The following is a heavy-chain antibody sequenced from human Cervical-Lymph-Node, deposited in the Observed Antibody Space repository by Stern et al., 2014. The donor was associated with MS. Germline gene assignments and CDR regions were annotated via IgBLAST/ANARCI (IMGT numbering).Heavy chain of an antibody. CDR3: ARGDRN. CDR1: GASITSYY. D-gene: IGHD2-15*01. J-gene: IGHJ4*02. CDR2: IYNSGST. Sequence: VQLVQSGPGLLRPSETLSLTCTVSGASITSYYWSWIRQPAGKGLEWIGRIYNSGSTNYNPSLKSRVTISVDTSKNQFSLKLSSVTAADTAVYYCARGDRNWGQGTLVTVSS. V-gene: IGHV4-4*07.